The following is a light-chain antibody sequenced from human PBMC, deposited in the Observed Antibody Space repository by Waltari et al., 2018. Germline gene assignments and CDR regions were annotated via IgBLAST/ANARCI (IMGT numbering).Light chain of an antibody. J-gene: IGKJ2*01. CDR1: QSVSNY. CDR3: QQTYSVLYT. Sequence: DLQMTQSPSSLSASVADSLTITCRASQSVSNYLNWYQQKPGKPPKLLIFGSSSLQSAVPSRFSGSGSGTDFTLTISSLQPEDFATYYCQQTYSVLYTFGQGTKLQI. V-gene: IGKV1-39*01. CDR2: GSS.